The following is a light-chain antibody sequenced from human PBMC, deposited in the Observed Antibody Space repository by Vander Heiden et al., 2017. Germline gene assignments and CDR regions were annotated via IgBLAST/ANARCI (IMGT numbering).Light chain of an antibody. CDR2: WAS. CDR1: QSVLYSSNNKNY. CDR3: QQYYSTPFT. V-gene: IGKV4-1*01. J-gene: IGKJ3*01. Sequence: RATINCKPSQSVLYSSNNKNYLAWYQQKPGQPPKLLIYWASTRESGVPDRFSGSGSGTDFTLTISSLQAEDVAVYYCQQYYSTPFTFGPGTKVDIK.